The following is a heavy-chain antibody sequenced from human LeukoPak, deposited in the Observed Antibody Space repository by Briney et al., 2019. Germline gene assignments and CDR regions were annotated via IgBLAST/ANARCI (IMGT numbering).Heavy chain of an antibody. D-gene: IGHD3-22*01. CDR1: GFNFRTYN. J-gene: IGHJ4*02. V-gene: IGHV3-21*05. CDR2: ISGSSSYT. CDR3: ARGHNSGYYLKY. Sequence: GGSLRLSCVGSGFNFRTYNQNWVRQAPGKGLEWVSDISGSSSYTDYADSVKGRFTISKDNANSSVFLQMDSLRAEDTAVYYCARGHNSGYYLKYWGQGTLVTVSS.